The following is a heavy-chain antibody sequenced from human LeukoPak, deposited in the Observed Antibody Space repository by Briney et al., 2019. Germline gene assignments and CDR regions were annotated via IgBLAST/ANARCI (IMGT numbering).Heavy chain of an antibody. CDR3: ARDRQEQVTYYYGSGSYPY. CDR2: INYSGST. CDR1: GGSISSGGYY. Sequence: SSETLSLTCTVSGGSISSGGYYWSWIRQHPGKGLEWIGYINYSGSTYYNPSLKSRVTISVDTSKNQFSLKLSSVTAADTAVYYCARDRQEQVTYYYGSGSYPYWGQGNLVTVSS. D-gene: IGHD3-10*01. V-gene: IGHV4-31*03. J-gene: IGHJ4*02.